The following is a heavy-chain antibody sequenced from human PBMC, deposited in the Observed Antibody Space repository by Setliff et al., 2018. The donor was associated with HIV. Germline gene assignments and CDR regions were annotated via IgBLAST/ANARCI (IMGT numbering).Heavy chain of an antibody. Sequence: GGSLRLSCAASGFTFSSYAMSWVRQAPGKGLEWVTTISGSGGAIHYADSVKGRFTISRDNSKNTVHLQMNSLRAEDTAVYYCARAWVFDSSSNDAFDIWGQGTMVTVSS. J-gene: IGHJ3*02. CDR1: GFTFSSYA. V-gene: IGHV3-23*01. CDR2: ISGSGGAI. D-gene: IGHD6-6*01. CDR3: ARAWVFDSSSNDAFDI.